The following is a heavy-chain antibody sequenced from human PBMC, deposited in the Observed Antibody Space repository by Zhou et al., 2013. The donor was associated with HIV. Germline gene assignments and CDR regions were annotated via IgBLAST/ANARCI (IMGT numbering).Heavy chain of an antibody. Sequence: QVQVVQSGAEVKKPGSSVKVSCKASGDTFNSYAISWVRQAPGQGLEWIGKIIPIFSQIKFAQKFRDRVTMTTETLMRTAYMELRSLRSDDTAVYYCARDRDGTSDNWFDPWGQGTLVIVSS. CDR3: ARDRDGTSDNWFDP. D-gene: IGHD1-1*01. J-gene: IGHJ5*02. CDR2: IIPIFSQI. CDR1: GDTFNSYA. V-gene: IGHV1-69*04.